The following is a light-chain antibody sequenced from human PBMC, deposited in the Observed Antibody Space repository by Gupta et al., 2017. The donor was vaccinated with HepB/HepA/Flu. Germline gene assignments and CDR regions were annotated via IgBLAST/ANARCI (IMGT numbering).Light chain of an antibody. J-gene: IGKJ1*01. CDR3: QQYDNWPPWT. CDR1: KNIGST. CDR2: GAS. V-gene: IGKV3-15*01. Sequence: EVVMTQSPATLAVSPGERVTLSCRANKNIGSTLAWYQQKPGQAPRLLIYGASTRASGIPARFSGSGSGTEFTLTINSLQSEDVAIYYCQQYDNWPPWTFGQGTKVEIK.